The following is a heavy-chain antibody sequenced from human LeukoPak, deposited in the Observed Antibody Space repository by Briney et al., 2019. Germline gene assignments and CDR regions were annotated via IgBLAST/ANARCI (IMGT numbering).Heavy chain of an antibody. CDR3: AKDRTAVAGSYSDY. D-gene: IGHD6-19*01. Sequence: PGGSLRLSCTASGFTFSSCAMTWVRRAPGKGLEWVSTISGSGDSTYYADSVKGRFTISRDNSKNTLYLQMNSLRAEDTAVYYCAKDRTAVAGSYSDYWGQGTLVTVSS. CDR2: ISGSGDST. V-gene: IGHV3-23*01. J-gene: IGHJ4*02. CDR1: GFTFSSCA.